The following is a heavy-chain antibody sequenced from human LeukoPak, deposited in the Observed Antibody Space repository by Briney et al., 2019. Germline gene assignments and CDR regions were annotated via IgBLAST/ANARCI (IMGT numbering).Heavy chain of an antibody. CDR3: ARTRSGGFYNPYYFDY. J-gene: IGHJ4*02. D-gene: IGHD3-10*01. V-gene: IGHV5-10-1*01. CDR2: IDPSDSYT. CDR1: GYSFTSYW. Sequence: GESLKISCKGSGYSFTSYWIGWVRQMPGKGLEWMGRIDPSDSYTNYSPSFRGHVTISSDMSISTAYLQWSSLEASDTAIYYCARTRSGGFYNPYYFDYWGQGSLVTVSS.